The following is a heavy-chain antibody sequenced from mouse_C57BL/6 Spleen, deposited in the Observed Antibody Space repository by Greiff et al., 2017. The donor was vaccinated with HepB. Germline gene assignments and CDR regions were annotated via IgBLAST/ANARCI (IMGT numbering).Heavy chain of an antibody. D-gene: IGHD2-1*01. CDR2: IDPSDSYT. Sequence: VQLQQSGAELVKPGASVKLSCKASGYTFTSYWMQWVKQRPGQGLEWIGEIDPSDSYTNYNQKFKGEATLTVDTSSSTAYMQLSSLTSEDSAVYYCARRDGNYDWYFDVWGTGTTVTVSS. V-gene: IGHV1-50*01. J-gene: IGHJ1*03. CDR1: GYTFTSYW. CDR3: ARRDGNYDWYFDV.